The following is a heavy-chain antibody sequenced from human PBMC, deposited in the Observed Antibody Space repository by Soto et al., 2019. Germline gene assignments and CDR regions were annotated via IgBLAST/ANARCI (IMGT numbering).Heavy chain of an antibody. CDR3: AREPAAAKPEGVDF. V-gene: IGHV1-2*02. Sequence: ASVKVSFKASGYTFSDYYIHWVRQAPGQGLEWMGWINPNSGGTKYAPKFQGGVTMTRDTSITTAYMELSRLRSGDTAVYYCAREPAAAKPEGVDFWGQGTLVTVSS. D-gene: IGHD2-2*01. J-gene: IGHJ4*02. CDR2: INPNSGGT. CDR1: GYTFSDYY.